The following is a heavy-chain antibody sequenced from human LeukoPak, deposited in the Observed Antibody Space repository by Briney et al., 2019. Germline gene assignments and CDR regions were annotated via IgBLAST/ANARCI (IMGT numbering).Heavy chain of an antibody. Sequence: GGSLRLSCAASGFMFSDEYMSWIRQAPGKGLEWVSYISNSGDFIAYADSVKGRFTISRDNSKNTLYLQMNSLRAEDTAVYYCANQVGATWFGEPDLIPKWGQGTLVTVSS. J-gene: IGHJ4*02. V-gene: IGHV3-11*01. CDR2: ISNSGDFI. D-gene: IGHD3-10*01. CDR1: GFMFSDEY. CDR3: ANQVGATWFGEPDLIPK.